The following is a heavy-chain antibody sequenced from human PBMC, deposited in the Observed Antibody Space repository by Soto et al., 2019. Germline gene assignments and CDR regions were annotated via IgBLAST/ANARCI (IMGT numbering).Heavy chain of an antibody. CDR3: ARDKIQLWFSYYYYGMDV. V-gene: IGHV1-3*01. Sequence: GPSVKVSCKASGYTFTSYDMHWVRQAPGQRLEWMGWINAGNGNTKYSQKFQGRVTITRDTSASTAYMELSSLRSEDTAVYYCARDKIQLWFSYYYYGMDVWGQGTTVTVSS. J-gene: IGHJ6*02. CDR1: GYTFTSYD. D-gene: IGHD5-18*01. CDR2: INAGNGNT.